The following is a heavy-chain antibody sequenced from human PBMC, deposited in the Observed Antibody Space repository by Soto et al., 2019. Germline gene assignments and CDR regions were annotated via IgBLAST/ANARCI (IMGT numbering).Heavy chain of an antibody. CDR1: GGSMNSDYW. CDR2: IYDAKQI. Sequence: SETRSLTCAVSGGSMNSDYWWNWVRQPPGEGLEWIGEIYDAKQINYNPSLKSRVIISIDKSKNQLSLNLNSVTAADTAVYYCARDHRYGDNWAFDYWGQGALVTVSS. J-gene: IGHJ4*02. V-gene: IGHV4-4*02. D-gene: IGHD3-16*02. CDR3: ARDHRYGDNWAFDY.